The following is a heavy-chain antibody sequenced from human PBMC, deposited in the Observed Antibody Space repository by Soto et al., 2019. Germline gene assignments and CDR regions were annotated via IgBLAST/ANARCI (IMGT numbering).Heavy chain of an antibody. V-gene: IGHV4-61*01. Sequence: SETLSLTCTVSGGSVSSGNYYWSWIRQPPGKGLEWIGFIYYTGSTSYNPSLKSRVTISMDTSKNQFSLKLTSVTAADTAVYYCARHSPDCDWLSQFDYWGKGTLVTVSS. D-gene: IGHD3-9*01. CDR3: ARHSPDCDWLSQFDY. CDR1: GGSVSSGNYY. CDR2: IYYTGST. J-gene: IGHJ4*02.